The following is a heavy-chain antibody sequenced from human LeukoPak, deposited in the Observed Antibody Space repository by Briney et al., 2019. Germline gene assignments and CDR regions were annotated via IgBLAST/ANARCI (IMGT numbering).Heavy chain of an antibody. Sequence: GGSLRLSCAASRFTFSSYAMSWVRQAPGKGLEWVANIKHDGSEKNYVDSVKGRFTISRDNAKNSLYLQMNSLRAEDTAVYYCATPLDYYDRSDSHQGGDWGQGTLVTVSS. V-gene: IGHV3-7*03. J-gene: IGHJ4*02. CDR1: RFTFSSYA. CDR2: IKHDGSEK. CDR3: ATPLDYYDRSDSHQGGD. D-gene: IGHD3-22*01.